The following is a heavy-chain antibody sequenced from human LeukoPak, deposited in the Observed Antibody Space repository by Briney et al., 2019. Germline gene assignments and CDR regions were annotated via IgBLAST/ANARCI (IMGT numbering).Heavy chain of an antibody. D-gene: IGHD3-10*01. CDR3: ARHAPSGGYFDY. V-gene: IGHV4-59*08. J-gene: IGHJ4*02. CDR2: ISFSGST. Sequence: KTSETLSLTCSVSGGSISSYYWTWIRQPPGKGLEWIGCISFSGSTDYNPSLKSRLTISVDTSNNQFSLNLNSVTAADTAVYYCARHAPSGGYFDYWGQGTLVTVSS. CDR1: GGSISSYY.